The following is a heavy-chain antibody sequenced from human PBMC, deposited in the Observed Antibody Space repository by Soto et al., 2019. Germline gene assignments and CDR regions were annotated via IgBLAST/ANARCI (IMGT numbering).Heavy chain of an antibody. CDR2: IIPIFGTA. D-gene: IGHD5-18*01. V-gene: IGHV1-69*13. J-gene: IGHJ6*02. CDR1: GGPFSSYA. Sequence: SVKVSCKASGGPFSSYAISWVRQAPGQGLEWMGGIIPIFGTANYAQKFQGRVTITADESTSTAYMELSSLRSEDTAVYYCARDADTAMVSYYYYGMDVWGQGTTVTVSS. CDR3: ARDADTAMVSYYYYGMDV.